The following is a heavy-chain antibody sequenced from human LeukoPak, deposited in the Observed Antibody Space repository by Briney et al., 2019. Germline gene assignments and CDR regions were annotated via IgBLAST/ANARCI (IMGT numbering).Heavy chain of an antibody. J-gene: IGHJ5*02. CDR2: IIPIFGTA. D-gene: IGHD1-1*01. CDR1: GGTFSSYA. CDR3: ARQTLRVGDWMNWFDP. Sequence: ASVKVSCKASGGTFSSYAISWVRQAPGQGLEWMGGIIPIFGTANYAQKLQGRVTMTTDTSTSTAYMELRSLRSDDTAVYYCARQTLRVGDWMNWFDPWGQGTLVTVSS. V-gene: IGHV1-69*05.